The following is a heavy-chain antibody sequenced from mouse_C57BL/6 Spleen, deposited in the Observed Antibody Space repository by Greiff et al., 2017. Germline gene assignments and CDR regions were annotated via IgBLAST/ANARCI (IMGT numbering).Heavy chain of an antibody. CDR3: ARGAVVASFDY. V-gene: IGHV1-19*01. D-gene: IGHD1-1*01. CDR2: INPYNGGT. J-gene: IGHJ2*01. Sequence: EVQLQQSGPVLVKPGASVKMSCKASGYTFTDYYMNWVKQSHGKSLEWIGVINPYNGGTSYNQKFKGKATLTVDKSSSTAYMELNSLTSEDSAVYYCARGAVVASFDYWGQGTTLTVSS. CDR1: GYTFTDYY.